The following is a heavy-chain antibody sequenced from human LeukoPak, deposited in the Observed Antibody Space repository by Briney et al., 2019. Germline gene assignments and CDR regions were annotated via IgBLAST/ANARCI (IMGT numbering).Heavy chain of an antibody. V-gene: IGHV3-23*01. Sequence: PGGSLRLSCAASGFTFTTYVMNWVRQAPGKGLEWVSAIRGSGGGTYYADSVKGRFTISRDNSKNTLYLQISSLRAEDTAVYYCAKPKDNSLYCFDYWGQGTLVTVSS. J-gene: IGHJ4*02. CDR2: IRGSGGGT. CDR3: AKPKDNSLYCFDY. D-gene: IGHD1-20*01. CDR1: GFTFTTYV.